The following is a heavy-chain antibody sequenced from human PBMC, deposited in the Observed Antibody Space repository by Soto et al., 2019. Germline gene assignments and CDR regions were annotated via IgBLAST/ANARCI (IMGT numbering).Heavy chain of an antibody. V-gene: IGHV3-23*01. J-gene: IGHJ1*01. CDR2: ISDSGGST. Sequence: GGSLRLSCAASGFTFSSYGMSWVRQAPGKGLEWVSTISDSGGSTYYADSVKGRFTISRDNSKNTLYLQMNSLRAEDTAVYYCARDYYGDYYYSLGHWGQGTLVTVSS. CDR3: ARDYYGDYYYSLGH. D-gene: IGHD4-17*01. CDR1: GFTFSSYG.